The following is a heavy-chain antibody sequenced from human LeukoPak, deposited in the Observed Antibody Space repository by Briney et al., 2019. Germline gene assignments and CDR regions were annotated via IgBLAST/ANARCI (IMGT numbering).Heavy chain of an antibody. Sequence: ASVKGSCKASGYTFTSYGISWVRQAPGQGLEWMGWISAYSGNTNYAQKRQGRVTMTTDTSTSTAYMELRSLRSDDTAVYYCARVPYCSSTSCFYQNNWFDPWGQGTLVTVSS. CDR2: ISAYSGNT. J-gene: IGHJ5*02. D-gene: IGHD2-2*01. CDR1: GYTFTSYG. CDR3: ARVPYCSSTSCFYQNNWFDP. V-gene: IGHV1-18*01.